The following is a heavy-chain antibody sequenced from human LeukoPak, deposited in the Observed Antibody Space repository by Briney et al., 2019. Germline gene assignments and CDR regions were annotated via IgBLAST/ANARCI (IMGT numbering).Heavy chain of an antibody. J-gene: IGHJ6*04. CDR1: GFTFSNYA. Sequence: GGSLRLSCAASGFTFSNYAMSWVRQAPGKGLEWVAVIWYDGSNKYYADSVKGRFTISRDNSKNTLYLQMNSLRAEDTAVYYCATVVPAAVWGKGTTVTVSS. CDR3: ATVVPAAV. D-gene: IGHD2-2*01. CDR2: IWYDGSNK. V-gene: IGHV3-33*08.